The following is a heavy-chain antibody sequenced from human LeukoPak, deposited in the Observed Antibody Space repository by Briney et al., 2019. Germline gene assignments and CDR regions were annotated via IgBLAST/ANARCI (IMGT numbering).Heavy chain of an antibody. V-gene: IGHV3-11*01. CDR2: ISSSSSTI. CDR3: ARHSSSWYGYYYYYYMDV. CDR1: GFTFSDYY. J-gene: IGHJ6*03. D-gene: IGHD6-13*01. Sequence: GGSLRLSCAASGFTFSDYYMSWIRQAPGKGLEWVSYISSSSSTIYYADSVKGRFTISRDNAKNSLYLQMNSLRAEDTAVYYCARHSSSWYGYYYYYYMDVWGKGTTVTISS.